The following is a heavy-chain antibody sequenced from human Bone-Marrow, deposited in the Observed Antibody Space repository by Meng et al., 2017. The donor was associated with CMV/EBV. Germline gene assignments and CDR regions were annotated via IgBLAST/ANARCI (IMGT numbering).Heavy chain of an antibody. CDR1: GYSFTGYY. D-gene: IGHD1-7*01. V-gene: IGHV1-2*02. CDR2: VNPNSGGT. CDR3: ATFFNWSYQHGMDV. J-gene: IGHJ6*02. Sequence: ASVKVSGKASGYSFTGYYMHWVRQAPGQGLEWMGWVNPNSGGTNYAQKFQGRVTMTRDTSISTAYGEMSRLRSDDTAVYYCATFFNWSYQHGMDVWGQGTTVTVSS.